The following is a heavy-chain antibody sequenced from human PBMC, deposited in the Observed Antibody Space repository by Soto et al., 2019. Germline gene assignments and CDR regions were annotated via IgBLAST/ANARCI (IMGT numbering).Heavy chain of an antibody. CDR2: INAGNGNT. J-gene: IGHJ4*02. V-gene: IGHV1-3*01. CDR3: ARGSGSHFHFFDY. D-gene: IGHD1-26*01. Sequence: ASVKVSCKASGYSITSQSMHWVRQAPGQRLEWMGWINAGNGNTKYSQKFQGRVTITRDTSANTAYMELSSLRSGDTAVYYCARGSGSHFHFFDYWGQGTLVTVSS. CDR1: GYSITSQS.